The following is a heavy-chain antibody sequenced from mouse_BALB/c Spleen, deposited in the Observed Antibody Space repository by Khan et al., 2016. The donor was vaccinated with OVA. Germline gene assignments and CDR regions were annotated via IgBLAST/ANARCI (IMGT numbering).Heavy chain of an antibody. CDR2: IYPGSGYI. Sequence: VQLVESGPELVKPGASVKMSCKASGYTFTDFLISWLKQRPGQGLEWIGEIYPGSGYIYYNEKFKGKATLTSDKSSNTAYMQLSSLTSADSAVTLCARAGYGGFAHWGQGTLVTVSA. CDR3: ARAGYGGFAH. D-gene: IGHD3-2*02. V-gene: IGHV1-77*01. CDR1: GYTFTDFL. J-gene: IGHJ3*01.